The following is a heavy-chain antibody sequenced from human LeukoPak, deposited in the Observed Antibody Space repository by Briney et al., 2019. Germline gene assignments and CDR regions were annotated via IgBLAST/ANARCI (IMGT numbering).Heavy chain of an antibody. CDR1: GYTFTGYY. V-gene: IGHV1-2*02. Sequence: ASVKVSCKASGYTFTGYYLHWVRQAPGQGLEWMGWINPNSGATNYAQKFQGRVTMTRDTSLSTAYMELSRLKSDDTAVYYCARDIIVVAYDAFDIWGQGTMVTASS. J-gene: IGHJ3*02. CDR3: ARDIIVVAYDAFDI. D-gene: IGHD2-21*01. CDR2: INPNSGAT.